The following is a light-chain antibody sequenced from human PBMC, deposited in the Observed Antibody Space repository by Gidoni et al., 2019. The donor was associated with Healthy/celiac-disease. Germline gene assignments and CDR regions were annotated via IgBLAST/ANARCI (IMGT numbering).Light chain of an antibody. CDR3: QQYDYLPLT. J-gene: IGKJ4*01. CDR2: DAS. CDR1: QDISNY. Sequence: ILMTQSPSSLSASVGDRVTITCQASQDISNYLNWYQQKPGKAPKLLIYDASNLETGVPSRFSGSGSGTDFTFTISSLQPEDIATYYCQQYDYLPLTFGGGTKVEIK. V-gene: IGKV1-33*01.